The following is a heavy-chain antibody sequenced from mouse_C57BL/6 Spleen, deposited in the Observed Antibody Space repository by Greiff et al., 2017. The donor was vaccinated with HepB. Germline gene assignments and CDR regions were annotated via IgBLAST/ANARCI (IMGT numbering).Heavy chain of an antibody. CDR1: GFTFSDYG. CDR3: ARGLRYPFAY. V-gene: IGHV5-17*01. CDR2: ISSGSSTI. D-gene: IGHD1-1*01. J-gene: IGHJ3*01. Sequence: EVMLVESGGGLVKPGGSLKLSCAASGFTFSDYGMHWVRQAPEKGLEWVAYISSGSSTIYYADTVKGRFTISRDNAKNTLFLQMTSLRSEDTAMYYCARGLRYPFAYWGQGTLVTVSA.